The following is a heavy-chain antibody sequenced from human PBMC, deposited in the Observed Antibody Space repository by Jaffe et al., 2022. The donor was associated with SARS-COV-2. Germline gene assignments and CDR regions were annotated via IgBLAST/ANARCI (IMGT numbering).Heavy chain of an antibody. J-gene: IGHJ4*02. Sequence: QVQLQQWGAGLLKPSETLSLTCAVYGGSFSGYYWSWIRQSPGKGLEWIGEINHSGSTNYNPALKSRVTISIDTTKNQFSLKLSSVTAADTAVYYCARGRPDPHYYASGNYLNYWGQGTLVTVSS. CDR3: ARGRPDPHYYASGNYLNY. CDR2: INHSGST. D-gene: IGHD3-10*01. CDR1: GGSFSGYY. V-gene: IGHV4-34*01.